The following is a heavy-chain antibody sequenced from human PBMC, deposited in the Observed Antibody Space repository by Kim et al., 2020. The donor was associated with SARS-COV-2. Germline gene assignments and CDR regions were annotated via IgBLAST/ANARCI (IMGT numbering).Heavy chain of an antibody. CDR2: IKSKTDGGTT. CDR3: TTDQMITFGGVIVFLGGGYGV. D-gene: IGHD3-16*02. J-gene: IGHJ4*02. V-gene: IGHV3-15*01. Sequence: GGSLRLSCAASGFTFSNAWMSWVRQAPGKGLEWVGRIKSKTDGGTTDYAAPVKGRFTISRDDSKNTLYLQMNSLKTEDTAVYYCTTDQMITFGGVIVFLGGGYGVWGQGTLVTVSS. CDR1: GFTFSNAW.